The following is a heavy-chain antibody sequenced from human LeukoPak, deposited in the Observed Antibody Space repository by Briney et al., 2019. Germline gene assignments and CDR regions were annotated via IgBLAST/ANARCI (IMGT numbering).Heavy chain of an antibody. CDR3: ARRPAGAAVAVPYFDY. V-gene: IGHV4-39*01. Sequence: PSETLSLTCTVSGGSISSSSYYWGWIRQPPGKGLEWIVSINYSGSTYYNPSPRSRVTISVDTSKNQFSLKLPSVTATDTAVYYCARRPAGAAVAVPYFDYWGQGTLVTVSS. CDR1: GGSISSSSYY. D-gene: IGHD6-19*01. J-gene: IGHJ4*02. CDR2: INYSGST.